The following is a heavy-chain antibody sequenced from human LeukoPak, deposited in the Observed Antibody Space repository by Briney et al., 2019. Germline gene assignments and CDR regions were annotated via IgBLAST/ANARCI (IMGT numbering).Heavy chain of an antibody. CDR3: ARGAAGSHYWFFDL. V-gene: IGHV1-3*01. J-gene: IGHJ2*01. CDR2: INAESHKT. CDR1: GYTFTNNA. D-gene: IGHD3-16*01. Sequence: ASVKVSCKASGYTFTNNAIHWVRQAPGQSLEWMGWINAESHKTKSAQKFQTRLSITTDTSASTVYMELSSPTSEDMAVYYCARGAAGSHYWFFDLWGRGTLLTVSS.